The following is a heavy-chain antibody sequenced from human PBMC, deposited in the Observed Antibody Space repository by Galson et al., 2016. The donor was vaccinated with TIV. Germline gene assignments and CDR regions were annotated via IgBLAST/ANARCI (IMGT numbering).Heavy chain of an antibody. Sequence: ETLSLTCTVSDGSITSFYWSWIRQPPGKGLEWIGDIYYSGTTNYNPSLKSRVTMSLDISRNQFSLNLRCVTAADTAVYYCARVSPCFWGCAHYSQHGMDVWGQGTTVTVSS. V-gene: IGHV4-59*01. D-gene: IGHD7-27*01. CDR3: ARVSPCFWGCAHYSQHGMDV. CDR1: DGSITSFY. J-gene: IGHJ6*02. CDR2: IYYSGTT.